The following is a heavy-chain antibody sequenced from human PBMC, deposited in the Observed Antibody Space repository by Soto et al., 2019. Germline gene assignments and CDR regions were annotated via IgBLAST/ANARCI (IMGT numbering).Heavy chain of an antibody. V-gene: IGHV1-18*01. CDR3: ARDITPNKVTINWLDP. CDR2: ISAYNGNT. CDR1: GYTFTSYG. Sequence: QVQLVQSGAEVKKPGSSVKVSCKASGYTFTSYGISWVRQAPGQGLEWMGWISAYNGNTNYAQKLQGRVTMTTDTSTSTAYMELTGLRSDDTAVYYCARDITPNKVTINWLDPWSHGTLVTVSS. D-gene: IGHD4-17*01. J-gene: IGHJ5*02.